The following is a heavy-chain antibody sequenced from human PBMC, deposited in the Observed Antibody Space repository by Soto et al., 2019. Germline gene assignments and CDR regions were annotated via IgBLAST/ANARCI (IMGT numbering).Heavy chain of an antibody. Sequence: QVQLQESGPGLVKPSGTLSLTCAVSGGSVSNSNWWSWVRQPPGKGLEWVGEFYHTGNTNYNPSLKSRVTISVDKSKNQFSLKLSSLTAADTAVYYCARAGGIYGFDIWGQGTMLTVSS. CDR1: GGSVSNSNW. CDR3: ARAGGIYGFDI. CDR2: FYHTGNT. J-gene: IGHJ3*02. V-gene: IGHV4-4*02.